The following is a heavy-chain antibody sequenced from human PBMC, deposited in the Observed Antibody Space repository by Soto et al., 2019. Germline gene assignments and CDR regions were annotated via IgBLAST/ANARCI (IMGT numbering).Heavy chain of an antibody. V-gene: IGHV4-31*03. Sequence: SETLSLTCTVSGGSISSGGYYWSWIRQHPGKGLEWIGYIYYSGSTYYNPSLKSRVTISVDTSKNQFSLKLSSVTAADTAVYYCARGRFYYDILTGYSNWGQGTLVTVSS. CDR1: GGSISSGGYY. CDR3: ARGRFYYDILTGYSN. J-gene: IGHJ4*02. CDR2: IYYSGST. D-gene: IGHD3-9*01.